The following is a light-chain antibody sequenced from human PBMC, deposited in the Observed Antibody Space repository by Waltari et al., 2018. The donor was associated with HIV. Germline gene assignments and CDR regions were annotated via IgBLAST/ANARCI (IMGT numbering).Light chain of an antibody. CDR3: QQYDNLPT. Sequence: EIVLTQSPGALSLSPGERATLSCRASQSVSSGYLAWYQQKPGQAPRLLIYGASSRATGVPDRFSGSGSGTGFTLTISRLEPEDFAVYYCQQYDNLPTFGGGTKVEI. J-gene: IGKJ4*01. CDR2: GAS. CDR1: QSVSSGY. V-gene: IGKV3-20*01.